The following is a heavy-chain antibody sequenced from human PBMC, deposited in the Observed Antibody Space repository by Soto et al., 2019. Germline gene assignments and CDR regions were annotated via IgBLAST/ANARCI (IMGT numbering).Heavy chain of an antibody. D-gene: IGHD6-6*01. CDR3: ARRLEYPIGYSEAYYYYMDV. J-gene: IGHJ6*03. CDR1: GGSISSSGYY. Sequence: PSETLSLTCTVSGGSISSSGYYWGWIRQPPGKGLEWIGSIYYSGTTYHNPSLKSPVAISVDTSKNQFSLKLRSVTAADTAVYYCARRLEYPIGYSEAYYYYMDVWGKGTTVTVSS. V-gene: IGHV4-39*01. CDR2: IYYSGTT.